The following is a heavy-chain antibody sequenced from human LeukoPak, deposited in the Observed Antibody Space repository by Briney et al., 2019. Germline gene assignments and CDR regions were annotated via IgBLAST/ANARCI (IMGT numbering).Heavy chain of an antibody. CDR2: MNPDGSEK. Sequence: GGSLRLSCAASGFTFSSYWMSWVRQAPGRGLEWVANMNPDGSEKYFLDSVKGRFTISRDNAKSSLYLQMNSLRGDDTAVYYCARDRALYDSRRGYYYTEDDYWGQGTLVTVSS. V-gene: IGHV3-7*01. D-gene: IGHD3-22*01. J-gene: IGHJ4*02. CDR1: GFTFSSYW. CDR3: ARDRALYDSRRGYYYTEDDY.